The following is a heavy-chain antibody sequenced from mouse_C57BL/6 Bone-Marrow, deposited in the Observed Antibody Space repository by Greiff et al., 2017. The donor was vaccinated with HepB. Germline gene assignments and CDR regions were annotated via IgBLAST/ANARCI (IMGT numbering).Heavy chain of an antibody. CDR3: ARHEGYGNHLWFAY. Sequence: EVKVVESGGGLVQPGESLKLSCESNEYEFPSHDMSWVRKTPEKRLELVAAINSDGGSTYYPDTMERRFIISRDNTKKTLYLQMSSLRSEDTALYYCARHEGYGNHLWFAYWGQGTLVTVSA. D-gene: IGHD2-10*02. J-gene: IGHJ3*01. V-gene: IGHV5-2*01. CDR1: EYEFPSHD. CDR2: INSDGGST.